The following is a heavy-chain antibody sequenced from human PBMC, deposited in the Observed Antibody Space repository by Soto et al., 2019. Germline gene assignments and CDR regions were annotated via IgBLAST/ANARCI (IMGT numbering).Heavy chain of an antibody. J-gene: IGHJ4*02. CDR3: ARDPDYGLYYFDY. D-gene: IGHD4-17*01. Sequence: GGSLRLSCAASGFTVSSNYMSWVRQAPGKGLEWVSVIYSGGSTYYADSVKGRFTISRDNSKNTLYLQMNSLRAEDTAVYYCARDPDYGLYYFDYWGQGTLVTVSS. CDR1: GFTVSSNY. V-gene: IGHV3-66*01. CDR2: IYSGGST.